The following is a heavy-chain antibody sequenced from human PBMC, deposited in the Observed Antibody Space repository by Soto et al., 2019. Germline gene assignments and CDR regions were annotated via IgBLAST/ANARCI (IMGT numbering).Heavy chain of an antibody. CDR1: GGTFSSYA. CDR3: ARNPIAVAGRFDY. Sequence: ASVKVSCKASGGTFSSYAISWVRQAPGQGLEWMGGIIPIFGTANYAQKFQGRVTITADESTSTAYMELSSLRSEDTAVYYCARNPIAVAGRFDYWGQGTLVTVSS. J-gene: IGHJ4*02. D-gene: IGHD6-19*01. CDR2: IIPIFGTA. V-gene: IGHV1-69*13.